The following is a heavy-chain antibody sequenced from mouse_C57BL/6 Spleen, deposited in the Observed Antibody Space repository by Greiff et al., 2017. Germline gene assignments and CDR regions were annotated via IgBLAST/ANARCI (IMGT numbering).Heavy chain of an antibody. CDR3: ARHSLYAMDY. D-gene: IGHD6-2*01. CDR2: IDPSDSYT. V-gene: IGHV1-69*01. CDR1: GYTFTSYW. Sequence: QVQLQQPGAELVMPGASVKLSCKASGYTFTSYWMHWVKQRPGQGLEWIGEIDPSDSYTNYNQKFKGKSTLTVDKSSSTAYMQLSSLTSEDSAVYYCARHSLYAMDYWGQGTSVTVSS. J-gene: IGHJ4*01.